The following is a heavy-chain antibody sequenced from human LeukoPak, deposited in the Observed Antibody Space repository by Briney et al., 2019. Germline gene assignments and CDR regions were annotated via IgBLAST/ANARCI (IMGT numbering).Heavy chain of an antibody. CDR1: GGSITSHS. D-gene: IGHD3-22*01. J-gene: IGHJ4*02. Sequence: SETLSLTCNVSGGSITSHSWNWIRQSPGKGLEWIGYSYYSGTTNYSPSLKSRVTISLDTSKNQISLKLTSVTAADTAVYYCARSTITMIVVEAFDYWGQGTLVTVSS. CDR3: ARSTITMIVVEAFDY. V-gene: IGHV4-59*11. CDR2: SYYSGTT.